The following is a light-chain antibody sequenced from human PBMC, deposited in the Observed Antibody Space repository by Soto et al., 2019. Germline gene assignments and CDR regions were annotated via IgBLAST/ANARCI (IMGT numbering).Light chain of an antibody. CDR2: DVT. V-gene: IGLV2-11*01. CDR1: TSDVGGYNY. J-gene: IGLJ2*01. Sequence: QSALTQPHSVSGSPGQTVTISRTGTTSDVGGYNYVSWYQHHPGKAPKLMIFDVTKRPSGVPERFSGSKSGNTASVTISGRQAEDEADYYCCSYGSIYPQVAFGGGTQLTVL. CDR3: CSYGSIYPQVA.